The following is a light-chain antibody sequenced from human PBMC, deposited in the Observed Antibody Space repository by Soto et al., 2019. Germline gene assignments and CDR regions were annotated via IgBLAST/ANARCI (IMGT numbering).Light chain of an antibody. CDR3: QAFGSSVST. CDR1: QSVSSSY. V-gene: IGKV3-20*01. CDR2: GAS. J-gene: IGKJ4*01. Sequence: EIVLTQSPATLSLSPGERATLSCRASQSVSSSYLAWYQQKPGQAPRLLIYGASSRATGIPDRFSGSGSGTDFTLTISRLEPEDFAVYFCQAFGSSVSTFGGGTKVDIK.